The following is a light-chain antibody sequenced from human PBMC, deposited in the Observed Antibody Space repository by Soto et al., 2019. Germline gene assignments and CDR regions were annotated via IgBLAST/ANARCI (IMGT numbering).Light chain of an antibody. CDR1: RSNIGNNY. Sequence: QSVLTQPPSVSATPGQKVTISCSGGRSNIGNNYVSWYQQVPGTATQLLIYDDNKRRSGIPERFSGSKSGTSATLCITGLQTGDEADYYCGTWDSNLSAGVFGTGTKVTVL. V-gene: IGLV1-51*01. J-gene: IGLJ1*01. CDR3: GTWDSNLSAGV. CDR2: DDN.